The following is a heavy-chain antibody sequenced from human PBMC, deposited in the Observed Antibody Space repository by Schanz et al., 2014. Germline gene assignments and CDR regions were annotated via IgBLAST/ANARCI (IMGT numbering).Heavy chain of an antibody. J-gene: IGHJ4*02. D-gene: IGHD6-19*01. CDR2: INSVGSNT. V-gene: IGHV3-74*01. Sequence: EVQLVQSGGGLVQPGGSLRLSCAASGFTFSSHWMHWVRQDPGKGLVWVARINSVGSNTNYADSVKGRFTISRDNAKSSLYLQMNSLRVEDTAVYYCAASSGWHPSTDYWGQGTLXTVSS. CDR3: AASSGWHPSTDY. CDR1: GFTFSSHW.